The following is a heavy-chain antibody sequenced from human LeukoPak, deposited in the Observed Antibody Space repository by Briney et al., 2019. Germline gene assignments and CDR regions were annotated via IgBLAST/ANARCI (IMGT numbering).Heavy chain of an antibody. V-gene: IGHV3-7*03. CDR2: IKQDGSEK. J-gene: IGHJ6*03. Sequence: GGSLRLSCAASGFTFSSYGMSWVRQAPGKGLEWVAIIKQDGSEKYYLGSVKGRFTISRDNSKNSLYLQMNSLRAEDTALYYCAKAKARGIYYYYMDVWGKGTTVTVSS. CDR3: AKAKARGIYYYYMDV. D-gene: IGHD3-10*01. CDR1: GFTFSSYG.